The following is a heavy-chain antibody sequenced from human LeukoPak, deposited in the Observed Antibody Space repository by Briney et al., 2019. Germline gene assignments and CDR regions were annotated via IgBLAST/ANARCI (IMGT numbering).Heavy chain of an antibody. D-gene: IGHD4-17*01. J-gene: IGHJ5*02. CDR1: GFTVSSNY. V-gene: IGHV3-53*05. CDR3: TRGYGDWFDP. Sequence: GGSLRLSCAASGFTVSSNYMGWVRQARGKGLEWVAFIHSGGSTNYADSVKGRFSISRDNSKNTLYLQLNSLRAEDTAVYYCTRGYGDWFDPWGQGTLVTVSS. CDR2: IHSGGST.